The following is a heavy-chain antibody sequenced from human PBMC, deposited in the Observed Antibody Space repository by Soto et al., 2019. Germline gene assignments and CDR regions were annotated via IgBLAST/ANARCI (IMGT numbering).Heavy chain of an antibody. CDR3: AREDGGGGGRHDF. CDR1: GYTFARHY. Sequence: QVQLVQSGAEVRKPGASVTISCKTSGYTFARHYIHWVRQAPGQGLEWMGMINPNDGSTSYVQKFQGRVTMIRYTSTRTVFLNMSRLTSDDTAVFFCAREDGGGGGRHDFWGQGTLITVSS. J-gene: IGHJ4*02. D-gene: IGHD2-15*01. V-gene: IGHV1-46*01. CDR2: INPNDGST.